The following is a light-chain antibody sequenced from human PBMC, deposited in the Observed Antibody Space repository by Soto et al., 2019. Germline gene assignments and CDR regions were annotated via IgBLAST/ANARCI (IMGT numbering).Light chain of an antibody. J-gene: IGLJ1*01. Sequence: QCVLTQPPSGSGAPGQRVTISCTGRGFNIGSNYDVHWYQQLPGTAPKLPLSGNNNRPSGVPDRFSASKSGFTASLAITGLQAEDEADYFCQSYDRGLTAVLFGTGTKVPVL. CDR2: GNN. V-gene: IGLV1-40*01. CDR3: QSYDRGLTAVL. CDR1: GFNIGSNYD.